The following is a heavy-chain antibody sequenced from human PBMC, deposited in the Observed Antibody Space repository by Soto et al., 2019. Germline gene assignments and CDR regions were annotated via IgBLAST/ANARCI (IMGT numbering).Heavy chain of an antibody. D-gene: IGHD3-10*01. J-gene: IGHJ4*02. V-gene: IGHV3-48*01. CDR1: GFTFSTYG. CDR3: AKSRNRLLWFGEFLFDY. Sequence: GGSLRLSCAASGFTFSTYGMSWVRQAPGKGLEWVSYIDGSGSPIYYAASVKGRFTVSRDNANNSLYLQMNSLRAEDTAVYYCAKSRNRLLWFGEFLFDYWGQGTLVTVSS. CDR2: IDGSGSPI.